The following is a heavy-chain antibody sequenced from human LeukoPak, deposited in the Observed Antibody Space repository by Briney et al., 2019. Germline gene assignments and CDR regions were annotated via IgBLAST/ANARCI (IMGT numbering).Heavy chain of an antibody. D-gene: IGHD2-2*01. Sequence: SETLSLTCTVSGGSISSSSYYWVWIRQPPGKGLEWIGSIYYSGSTYYNPSLKSRVTISVDTSKNQFSLKLSSVTAADTAVYYCARLGPPCSSTSCYGAFDIWGQGTMVTVSS. CDR2: IYYSGST. CDR1: GGSISSSSYY. J-gene: IGHJ3*02. CDR3: ARLGPPCSSTSCYGAFDI. V-gene: IGHV4-39*01.